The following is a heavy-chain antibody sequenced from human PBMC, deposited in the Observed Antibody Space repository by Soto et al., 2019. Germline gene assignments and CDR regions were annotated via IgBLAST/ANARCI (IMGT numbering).Heavy chain of an antibody. V-gene: IGHV3-30*18. CDR1: GFTFNTYG. D-gene: IGHD3-16*02. Sequence: QVQLVESGGGVVQPGRTLRLSCAASGFTFNTYGMHWVRQAPGKGLEWVAVISFDEKIQYYADSVKGRFTISRDNSKNTVSLQMDSLRPEDTAVYYCAKVAERSMITLGGVIADWGQGTLVTVSS. CDR3: AKVAERSMITLGGVIAD. CDR2: ISFDEKIQ. J-gene: IGHJ4*02.